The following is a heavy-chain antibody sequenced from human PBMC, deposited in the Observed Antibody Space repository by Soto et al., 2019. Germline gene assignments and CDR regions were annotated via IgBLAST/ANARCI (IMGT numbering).Heavy chain of an antibody. CDR1: GGSISSGGYY. V-gene: IGHV4-61*08. J-gene: IGHJ3*01. CDR2: IYYSGST. Sequence: PSETLSLTCTVSGGSISSGGYYWSWIRQHPGKGLEWIGYIYYSGSTNYNPSLKSRVTISVDTSKNQFSLKLSSVTAADTAVYYCARGRTIFGVVPLSSWGQGTMVTVSS. CDR3: ARGRTIFGVVPLSS. D-gene: IGHD3-3*01.